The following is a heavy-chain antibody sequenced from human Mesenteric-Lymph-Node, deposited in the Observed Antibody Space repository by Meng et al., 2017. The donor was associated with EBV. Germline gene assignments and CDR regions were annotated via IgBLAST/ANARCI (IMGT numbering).Heavy chain of an antibody. CDR3: ARVEQWLLYFDY. CDR1: GCSISSGGYY. V-gene: IGHV4-30-4*01. Sequence: QRQPQASGPGLVKPSQTLSLTCAVSGCSISSGGYYWSWIRQPPGKGLEWIGYIYYSGSTYYNPSLKSRVTISVDTSKNQFSLKLSSVTAADTAVYYCARVEQWLLYFDYWGQGTLVTVSS. D-gene: IGHD6-19*01. CDR2: IYYSGST. J-gene: IGHJ4*02.